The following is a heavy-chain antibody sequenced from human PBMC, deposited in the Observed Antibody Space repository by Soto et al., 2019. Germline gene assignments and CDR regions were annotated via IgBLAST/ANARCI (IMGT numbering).Heavy chain of an antibody. CDR3: TTPLIAAAGTTTDY. CDR1: GFTFSSYS. J-gene: IGHJ4*02. D-gene: IGHD6-13*01. V-gene: IGHV3-49*04. CDR2: IRSKAYGGTT. Sequence: GGSLRLSCAASGFTFSSYSMNWVRQAPGKGLEWVGFIRSKAYGGTTEYAASVKGRFTISRDDSKSIAYLQMNSLKTEDTAVYYCTTPLIAAAGTTTDYWGQGTLVTVSS.